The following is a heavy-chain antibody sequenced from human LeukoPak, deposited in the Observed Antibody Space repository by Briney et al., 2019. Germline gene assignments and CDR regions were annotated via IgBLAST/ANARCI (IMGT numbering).Heavy chain of an antibody. D-gene: IGHD2-21*02. J-gene: IGHJ3*02. CDR1: GFTFSSYAM. V-gene: IGHV4-4*02. Sequence: GSLRLSCAASGFTFSSYAMSWVRQAPGKGLEWIGEIYHSGSTNYNPSLKSRVTISVDKSKNQFSLNLSSVTAADTAVYYCARSMNVVTKAFDIWGQGTMVTVSS. CDR3: ARSMNVVTKAFDI. CDR2: IYHSGST.